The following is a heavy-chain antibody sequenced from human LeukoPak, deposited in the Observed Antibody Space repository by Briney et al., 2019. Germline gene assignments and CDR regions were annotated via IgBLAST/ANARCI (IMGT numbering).Heavy chain of an antibody. CDR3: STERQKYFDY. CDR1: GFTFSSYG. Sequence: PGGSLRLSCAASGFTFSSYGMHWVRQAPGKGLEWVAVISYDGSNKYYADSVKGRFTISRDSSRNSLYLQMNSLRTEDTALYYCSTERQKYFDYWGQGTLVTVSS. V-gene: IGHV3-30*03. J-gene: IGHJ4*02. CDR2: ISYDGSNK.